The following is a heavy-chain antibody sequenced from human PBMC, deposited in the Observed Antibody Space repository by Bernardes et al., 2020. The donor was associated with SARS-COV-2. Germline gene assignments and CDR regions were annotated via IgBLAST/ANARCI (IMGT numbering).Heavy chain of an antibody. V-gene: IGHV3-64D*06. Sequence: GGSLRLSCSASGFTFSSYAMHWVRQAPGKGLEYVSAISSNGGSTYYADSVKGRFTISRDNSKNTLYLQMSSLRAEDTAVYYCVSSTTVTSPDPRFQHWGQGTLVTVSS. D-gene: IGHD4-17*01. J-gene: IGHJ1*01. CDR2: ISSNGGST. CDR1: GFTFSSYA. CDR3: VSSTTVTSPDPRFQH.